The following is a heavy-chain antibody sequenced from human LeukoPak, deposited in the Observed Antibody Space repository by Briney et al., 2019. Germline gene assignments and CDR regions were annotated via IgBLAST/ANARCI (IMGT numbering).Heavy chain of an antibody. J-gene: IGHJ3*02. CDR1: GFTFSAAW. Sequence: GGSLRLSCAASGFTFSAAWMNWVRQAPGKGLEWVSAISGSGGSTYYADSVKGRFTISRDNSKNTLYLQMNSLRAEDTAVYYCGRLRWPRGAFDIWGQGTMVTVSS. CDR3: GRLRWPRGAFDI. V-gene: IGHV3-23*01. D-gene: IGHD4-23*01. CDR2: ISGSGGST.